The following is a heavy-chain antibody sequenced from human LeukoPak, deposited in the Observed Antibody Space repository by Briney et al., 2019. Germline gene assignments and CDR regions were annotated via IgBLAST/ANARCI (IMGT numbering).Heavy chain of an antibody. J-gene: IGHJ3*02. D-gene: IGHD4-23*01. CDR2: IYYSGST. Sequence: SETLSLTCIVSGGSISSYYWSWIRQPPGKELEWIGYIYYSGSTNYNPSLKSRVTISVDTSKNQFSLKLSSVTAADTAVYYCARGDYGGNSVAFDIWGQGTMVTVSS. CDR3: ARGDYGGNSVAFDI. CDR1: GGSISSYY. V-gene: IGHV4-59*01.